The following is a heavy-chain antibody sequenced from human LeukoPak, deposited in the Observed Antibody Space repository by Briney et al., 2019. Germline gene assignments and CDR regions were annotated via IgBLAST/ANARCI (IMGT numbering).Heavy chain of an antibody. D-gene: IGHD3-22*01. V-gene: IGHV4-61*02. CDR3: ARGPFGVITNAFDI. CDR2: ISSSGST. J-gene: IGHJ3*02. CDR1: GDSISSGDYY. Sequence: PSQTLSLTCTVSGDSISSGDYYWSWIRQPAGKGLEWIGRISSSGSTNYNPSLKSRVTISVDTSKNQFSLKLSSVTAADTAIYYCARGPFGVITNAFDIWGQGTMVTVSS.